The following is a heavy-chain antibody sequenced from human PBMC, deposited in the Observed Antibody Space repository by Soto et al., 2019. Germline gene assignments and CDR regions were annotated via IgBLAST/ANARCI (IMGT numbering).Heavy chain of an antibody. Sequence: SETLSLTCTVSGEYISSGYHWAWIRQPPGKGLEWIGYMYYSGSTNYNPSLKSRVTISVDTSKNQFSLKLSSVTAADTAVYYCARDAGGPADYWGQGTLVTVSS. CDR1: GEYISSGYH. CDR2: MYYSGST. CDR3: ARDAGGPADY. V-gene: IGHV4-61*01. J-gene: IGHJ4*02. D-gene: IGHD2-15*01.